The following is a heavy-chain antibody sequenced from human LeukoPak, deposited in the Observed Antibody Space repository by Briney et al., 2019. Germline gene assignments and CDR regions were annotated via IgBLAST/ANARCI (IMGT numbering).Heavy chain of an antibody. CDR3: ARYNWNTWFDP. D-gene: IGHD1-1*01. CDR2: IYYSGST. J-gene: IGHJ5*02. Sequence: SETLSLTCTVSGGSISSYYWSWIRQPPGKGLEWIGYIYYSGSTNYNPSLKSRVTISVDTSKNQFSLKLSSVTAADTAVYYCARYNWNTWFDPWGQGTLVTVSS. V-gene: IGHV4-59*01. CDR1: GGSISSYY.